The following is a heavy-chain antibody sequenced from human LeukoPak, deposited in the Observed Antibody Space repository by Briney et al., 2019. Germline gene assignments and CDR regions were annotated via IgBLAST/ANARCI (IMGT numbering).Heavy chain of an antibody. CDR2: IKQDGSEM. V-gene: IGHV3-7*01. CDR3: AKEGDYYGMDV. CDR1: GFTFRSYW. J-gene: IGHJ6*02. D-gene: IGHD3-16*01. Sequence: PGGSLRLSCAASGFTFRSYWMSWVRQAPGKGLEWVANIKQDGSEMYYVDSVKGRFTISRDNSKNTLYLQMNSLRAEDTAVYYCAKEGDYYGMDVWGQGTTVTVSS.